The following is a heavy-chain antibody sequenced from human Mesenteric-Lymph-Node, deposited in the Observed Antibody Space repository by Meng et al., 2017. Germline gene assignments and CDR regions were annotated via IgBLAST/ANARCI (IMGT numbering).Heavy chain of an antibody. Sequence: SGPTLVKPTQTLTLTCTFSGFSLSTSGMRASWIRQPPGKALEWLAFIYWDDNKRYSPSLKSRLSITKDTSKNQVVLTMTNMDPVDTATYYCSRRSNYYNSSGLDYWGQGTLVTVSS. J-gene: IGHJ4*02. CDR2: IYWDDNK. D-gene: IGHD3-22*01. CDR1: GFSLSTSGMR. CDR3: SRRSNYYNSSGLDY. V-gene: IGHV2-5*08.